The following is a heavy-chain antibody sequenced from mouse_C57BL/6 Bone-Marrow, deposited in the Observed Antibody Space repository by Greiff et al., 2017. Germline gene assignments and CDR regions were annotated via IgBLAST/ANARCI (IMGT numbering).Heavy chain of an antibody. CDR3: ASTPYGSSPYFDY. D-gene: IGHD1-1*01. J-gene: IGHJ2*01. V-gene: IGHV14-3*01. CDR1: GFNIKNTY. CDR2: IDPANGNT. Sequence: LVESVAELVRPGASVKLSCTASGFNIKNTYMHWVKQRPEQGLEWIGRIDPANGNTKYAPKFQGKATITADTSSKPAYLQLSSLTSEDTAIYYCASTPYGSSPYFDYWGQGTTLTVSS.